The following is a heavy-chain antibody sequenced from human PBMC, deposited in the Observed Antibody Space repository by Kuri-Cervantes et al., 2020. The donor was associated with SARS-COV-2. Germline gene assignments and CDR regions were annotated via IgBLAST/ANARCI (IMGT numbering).Heavy chain of an antibody. CDR3: ARRESSRAFDY. Sequence: SETLSLTCTVSGGSISSSSYYWGWIRQPPGKGLEWIGYIYYSGSTYYNPSLKSRVTISVDTSKNQFSLKLSSVTAADTAVYYCARRESSRAFDYWGQGTLVTVSS. CDR1: GGSISSSSYY. CDR2: IYYSGST. D-gene: IGHD6-6*01. V-gene: IGHV4-30-4*08. J-gene: IGHJ4*02.